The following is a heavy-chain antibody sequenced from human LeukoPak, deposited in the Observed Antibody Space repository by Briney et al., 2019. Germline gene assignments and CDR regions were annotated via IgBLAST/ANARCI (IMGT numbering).Heavy chain of an antibody. D-gene: IGHD1-26*01. CDR3: ARDGGIVGATPFDY. V-gene: IGHV3-48*01. Sequence: GGSLRLSCTGSGFIFDTHTLTWVRQAPGKGLEWVSYISSSSSTIYYADSVKGRFTISKDNAKNSLYLQMNSLRAEDTAVYYCARDGGIVGATPFDYWGQGTLVTVSS. CDR2: ISSSSSTI. CDR1: GFIFDTHT. J-gene: IGHJ4*02.